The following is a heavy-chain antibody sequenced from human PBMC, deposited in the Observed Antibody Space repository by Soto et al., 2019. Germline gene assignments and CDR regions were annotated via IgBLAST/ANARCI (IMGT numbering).Heavy chain of an antibody. CDR3: AREGPQTFGGLVARFDY. CDR1: GGSINSGDYY. Sequence: SETLSLTCTVSGGSINSGDYYWSWIRQPPGKGLEWIGYIYYSGSTFYNPSLKSRVTVSVDTSKNQFSLKLSSVTAADTAVYYCAREGPQTFGGLVARFDYWGQGTLVTVSS. V-gene: IGHV4-30-4*01. CDR2: IYYSGST. J-gene: IGHJ4*02. D-gene: IGHD3-16*02.